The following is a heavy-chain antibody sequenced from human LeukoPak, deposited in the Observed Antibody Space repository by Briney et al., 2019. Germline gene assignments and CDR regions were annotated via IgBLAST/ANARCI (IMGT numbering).Heavy chain of an antibody. J-gene: IGHJ5*02. Sequence: ASVKVSCKASGYTFTSYYMHWVRQAPGQGLEWMGIINPSGGSTSYAQKFQGRVTMTRNTSISTAYMELSSLRSEDTAVYYCARAVQDILTGYDVDWFDPWGQGTLVTVSS. CDR2: INPSGGST. V-gene: IGHV1-46*01. D-gene: IGHD3-9*01. CDR1: GYTFTSYY. CDR3: ARAVQDILTGYDVDWFDP.